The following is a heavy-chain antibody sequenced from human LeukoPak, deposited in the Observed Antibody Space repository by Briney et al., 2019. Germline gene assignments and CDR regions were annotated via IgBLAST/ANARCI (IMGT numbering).Heavy chain of an antibody. CDR3: TKRGGYETMAAFDY. Sequence: GGALRLSCAASGFTFNNYAMSWVRQAPGKGLEWVSAITPGGSDTYYADSVRGRFTLSRDNSKNTLFLQMSSLRAEDSAVYYCTKRGGYETMAAFDYWGQGTLVTVSS. V-gene: IGHV3-23*01. J-gene: IGHJ4*02. CDR1: GFTFNNYA. CDR2: ITPGGSDT. D-gene: IGHD3-10*01.